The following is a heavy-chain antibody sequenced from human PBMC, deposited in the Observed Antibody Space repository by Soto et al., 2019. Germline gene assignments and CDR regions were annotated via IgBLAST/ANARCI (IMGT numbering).Heavy chain of an antibody. V-gene: IGHV3-13*05. Sequence: EVQLVESGGGLVQPGGSLRLSCAASGFTFRNYDMHWARQGTGKGLEWVSGISAAGDPDYADSVEGRFTISRENAQNSFFLPMNSLRVGDTAVYYCARPDRDFYGLDVWGQGTTVIVSS. CDR2: ISAAGDP. CDR3: ARPDRDFYGLDV. J-gene: IGHJ6*02. CDR1: GFTFRNYD.